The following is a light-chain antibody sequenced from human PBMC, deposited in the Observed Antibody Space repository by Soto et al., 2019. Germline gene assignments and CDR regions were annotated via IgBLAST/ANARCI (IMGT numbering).Light chain of an antibody. Sequence: EIVLTQSPGTLSLSPGEGATLSCRASQSVSSNHLAWYQQKPGQAPRLLIFGASSRASDIPDRFSGSGSGTDFTLTISSLEPEDFALYYCQQRSDWPRGLTFGGGTKVEIK. CDR2: GAS. CDR3: QQRSDWPRGLT. V-gene: IGKV3D-20*02. CDR1: QSVSSNH. J-gene: IGKJ4*01.